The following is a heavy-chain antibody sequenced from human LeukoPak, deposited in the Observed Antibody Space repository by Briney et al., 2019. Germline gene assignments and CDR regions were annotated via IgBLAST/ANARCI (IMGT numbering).Heavy chain of an antibody. J-gene: IGHJ5*02. D-gene: IGHD2-15*01. CDR2: LNPSDGST. CDR1: GYTFIGYF. Sequence: ASVKVSCKASGYTFIGYFIHWVRQAPGQGLEWMGILNPSDGSTSYAQKFQGRVTMTRDTSTSTVYMELSSLRSEDTAMYYCAREGYLHCSGGSCYPTWFDPWGQGTLVTVSS. CDR3: AREGYLHCSGGSCYPTWFDP. V-gene: IGHV1-46*01.